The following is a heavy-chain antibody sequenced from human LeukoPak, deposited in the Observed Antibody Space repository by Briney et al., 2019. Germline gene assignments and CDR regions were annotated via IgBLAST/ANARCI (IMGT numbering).Heavy chain of an antibody. V-gene: IGHV3-30-3*01. CDR1: GFTFSSYA. CDR3: ARPMTANAFDI. Sequence: GRSLRLSCAASGFTFSSYAMHWVRQAPGKGLEWVAVISYDGSNKYYADSVKGRFTISRDNSKNTLYLQVNSLRPEDTAVYYCARPMTANAFDIWGQGTMVTVSS. CDR2: ISYDGSNK. J-gene: IGHJ3*02.